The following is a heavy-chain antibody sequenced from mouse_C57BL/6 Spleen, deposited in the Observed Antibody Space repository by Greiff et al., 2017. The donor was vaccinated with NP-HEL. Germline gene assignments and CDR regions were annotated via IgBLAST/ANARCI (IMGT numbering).Heavy chain of an antibody. D-gene: IGHD2-4*01. V-gene: IGHV5-17*01. CDR2: ISSGSGTI. Sequence: EVQLVESGGGLVKPGGSLKLSCAASGFTFSDYGMHWVRQAPEKGLEWVAYISSGSGTIYYADTVKGRFTISRDNAKNTLFLQMTSLRSEDTAMYYCARDYGWYFDVWGTGTTVTVSS. CDR1: GFTFSDYG. J-gene: IGHJ1*03. CDR3: ARDYGWYFDV.